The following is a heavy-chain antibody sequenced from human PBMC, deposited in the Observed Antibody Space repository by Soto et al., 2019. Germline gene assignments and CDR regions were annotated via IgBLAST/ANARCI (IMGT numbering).Heavy chain of an antibody. CDR2: IDPSDSYT. V-gene: IGHV5-10-1*01. CDR3: ARTRPYSSSWYRNYYYYYGMDV. CDR1: GYSFTSYW. D-gene: IGHD6-13*01. J-gene: IGHJ6*02. Sequence: GESLKISCKDSGYSFTSYWISWVRQMPGKGLEWMGRIDPSDSYTNYSPSFQGHVTISADKSISTAYLQWSSLKASDTAMYYCARTRPYSSSWYRNYYYYYGMDVWGQGTTVTVSS.